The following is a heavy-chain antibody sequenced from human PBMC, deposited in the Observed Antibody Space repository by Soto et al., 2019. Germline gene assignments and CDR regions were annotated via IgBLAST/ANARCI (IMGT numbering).Heavy chain of an antibody. CDR2: INHSGSA. J-gene: IGHJ4*02. CDR1: GESFSGYI. V-gene: IGHV4-34*01. CDR3: ARGLITGSHYSGGWYYFDS. Sequence: QVQLQQSGAGLLKPSETLSLTCAVYGESFSGYIWTWIRQTPGKGLQWIGQINHSGSASYNPSLRRRGTISVHSSTSPFSLELRSVTAADTAVYYCARGLITGSHYSGGWYYFDSWGQGTQVTVSS. D-gene: IGHD6-19*01.